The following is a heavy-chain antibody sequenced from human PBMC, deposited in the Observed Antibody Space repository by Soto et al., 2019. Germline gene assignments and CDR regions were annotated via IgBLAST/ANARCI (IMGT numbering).Heavy chain of an antibody. CDR1: DGSISTSDYY. CDR2: IYYSVIT. J-gene: IGHJ5*02. V-gene: IGHV4-39*01. D-gene: IGHD3-22*01. CDR3: ARQSNYDSSGYYYWGEYWFDP. Sequence: ETLSLTCTVSDGSISTSDYYWGWIRQTPGKGLGGIASIYYSVITYYDPSLKSRVTISIDTSKNQFSLKLTSLTAADTAVYYCARQSNYDSSGYYYWGEYWFDPWGQGTLVTLSS.